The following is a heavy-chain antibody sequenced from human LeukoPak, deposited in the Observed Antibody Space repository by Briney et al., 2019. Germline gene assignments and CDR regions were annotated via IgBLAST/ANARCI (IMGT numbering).Heavy chain of an antibody. Sequence: GGSLRLSCAASGFTFDDYTMHWVRQAPGKGLEWVSLIRWDGGSTYYADSVKGRFTISRDNSKNSLYLQMNSLRTEDTALYYCAKDGGMATITGFFDYWGQGTLVTVSS. CDR2: IRWDGGST. J-gene: IGHJ4*02. V-gene: IGHV3-43*01. CDR1: GFTFDDYT. CDR3: AKDGGMATITGFFDY. D-gene: IGHD5-24*01.